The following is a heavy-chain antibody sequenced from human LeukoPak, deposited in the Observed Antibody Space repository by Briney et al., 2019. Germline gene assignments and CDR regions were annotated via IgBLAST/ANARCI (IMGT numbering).Heavy chain of an antibody. CDR2: INSDGSST. D-gene: IGHD3-10*01. CDR1: GFTFSSYW. Sequence: GGSLRLSCAASGFTFSSYWMHWVRQAPGKGLVWVSRINSDGSSTSYADSVKGRFTISRDNAKNTLYLQMNSLRAEDTAVYYCARPAAASMVRFYYYYGMDVWGQGTPVTVSS. J-gene: IGHJ6*02. V-gene: IGHV3-74*01. CDR3: ARPAAASMVRFYYYYGMDV.